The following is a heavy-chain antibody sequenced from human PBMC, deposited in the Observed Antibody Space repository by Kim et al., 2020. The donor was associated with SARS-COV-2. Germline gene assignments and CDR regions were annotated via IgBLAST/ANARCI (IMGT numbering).Heavy chain of an antibody. CDR1: GFTFSSYD. J-gene: IGHJ2*01. CDR3: ARGPLWFGELFWYFDL. V-gene: IGHV3-13*05. Sequence: GGSLRLSCAASGFTFSSYDMHWVRQATGKGLEWVSAIGTAGDPYYSGSVKGRFIISRENAENSLYLQMNSLRAGDTAVYYCARGPLWFGELFWYFDLWGRGTLVTVSS. CDR2: IGTAGDP. D-gene: IGHD3-10*01.